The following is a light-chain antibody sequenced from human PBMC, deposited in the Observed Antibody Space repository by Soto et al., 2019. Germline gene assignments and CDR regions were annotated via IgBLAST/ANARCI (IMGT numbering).Light chain of an antibody. J-gene: IGLJ1*01. CDR1: SSDVGSYNF. CDR2: DVT. Sequence: QSALTQPASVSGSPGQSVTISCTRTSSDVGSYNFVSWYQQHPGKAPKVLIYDVTKRPSGVSHRFSGSNSGNTAALPISGLQDAEDADYYCCTAAGISNHVFGSGTKLTVL. V-gene: IGLV2-23*02. CDR3: CTAAGISNHV.